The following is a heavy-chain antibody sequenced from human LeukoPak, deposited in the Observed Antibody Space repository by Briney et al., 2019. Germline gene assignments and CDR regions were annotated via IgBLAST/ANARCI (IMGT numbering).Heavy chain of an antibody. CDR3: ARETGSSGTLYYYYYYIDV. D-gene: IGHD6-6*01. CDR1: GGSISSSSYY. Sequence: SETLSLTCTVSGGSISSSSYYWGWIRQPPGKGLEWIGNIYYCGSTYYNPSLKSRVTISVDTSKNQFSLKLSSVTAADTAVYYCARETGSSGTLYYYYYYIDVWGKGTTVTVSS. CDR2: IYYCGST. J-gene: IGHJ6*03. V-gene: IGHV4-39*07.